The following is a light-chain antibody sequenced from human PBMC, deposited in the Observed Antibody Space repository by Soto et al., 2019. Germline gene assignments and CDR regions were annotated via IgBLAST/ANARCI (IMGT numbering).Light chain of an antibody. J-gene: IGKJ4*01. Sequence: DIQMTQSPSTLSGSVGDRVTITCRASQTISSWLAWYQQKPGRAPKFLIYDASSLESGVPSRFSGSGSGTEFTLTISNLQPDDFATYYCKQYDNYPLTFGGGTKVDIK. V-gene: IGKV1-5*01. CDR1: QTISSW. CDR2: DAS. CDR3: KQYDNYPLT.